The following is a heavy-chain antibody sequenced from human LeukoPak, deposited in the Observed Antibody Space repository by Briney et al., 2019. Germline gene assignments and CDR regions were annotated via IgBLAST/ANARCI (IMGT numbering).Heavy chain of an antibody. CDR1: GYTFTSYG. CDR3: ARRDSSSWYHY. Sequence: ASVKVSCKASGYTFTSYGISWVRQAPGQGLEWMGWISAYNGNTNYAQKLQGRVTMTTDTSTSTAYVELRSLRSDDTAVYYCARRDSSSWYHYWGQGTLVTVSS. CDR2: ISAYNGNT. D-gene: IGHD6-13*01. J-gene: IGHJ4*02. V-gene: IGHV1-18*01.